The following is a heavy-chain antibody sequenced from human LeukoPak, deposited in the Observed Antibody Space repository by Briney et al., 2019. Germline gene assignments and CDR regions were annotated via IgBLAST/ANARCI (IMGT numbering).Heavy chain of an antibody. J-gene: IGHJ3*02. CDR1: GFTFSSYA. D-gene: IGHD3-22*01. CDR2: ISGSGGST. Sequence: PGGSLRLSCAASGFTFSSYAMRWVPQAPRKGLEWVSAISGSGGSTYYADSVKGRFTISRDNSKNTLYLQMNSLRAEDTAVYYCAKSSGYYDAFDIWGQGTMVTVSS. V-gene: IGHV3-23*01. CDR3: AKSSGYYDAFDI.